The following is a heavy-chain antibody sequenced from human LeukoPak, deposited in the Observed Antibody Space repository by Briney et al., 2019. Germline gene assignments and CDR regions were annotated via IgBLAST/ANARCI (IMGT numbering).Heavy chain of an antibody. Sequence: GGSLRLSCAASGFTFSNYWMHWVRHAPGKGLVWVSRINSDGSATAYADSVKGRFTISRDNAENTLYLQMNSLRAEDTAVYYCARGTAGYHSSYFDYWGQGTLVTVSS. J-gene: IGHJ4*02. V-gene: IGHV3-74*01. CDR1: GFTFSNYW. D-gene: IGHD3-16*02. CDR2: INSDGSAT. CDR3: ARGTAGYHSSYFDY.